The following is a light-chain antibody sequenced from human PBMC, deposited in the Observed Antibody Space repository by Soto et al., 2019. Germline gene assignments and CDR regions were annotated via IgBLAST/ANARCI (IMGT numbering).Light chain of an antibody. CDR2: DAS. V-gene: IGKV3-11*01. J-gene: IGKJ3*01. CDR1: QSVSSY. Sequence: EIVLTQSPATLSLSPGERATLSCRASQSVSSYLAWYQQKPGQAPRLLIYDASNRATGIPARFSGSGSGTGFTLTISSLEPEDFAVYYGQQRSNWPPLFTFGPGTKVDIK. CDR3: QQRSNWPPLFT.